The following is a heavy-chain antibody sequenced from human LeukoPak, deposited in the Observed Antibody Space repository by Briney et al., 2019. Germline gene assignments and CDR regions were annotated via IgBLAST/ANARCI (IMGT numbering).Heavy chain of an antibody. CDR2: ISSSSSYI. D-gene: IGHD1-26*01. CDR3: AKEEYNGSLLTLDY. Sequence: MPGGSLRLSCAASGFTFSSYSMNWVRQAPGKGLEWVSSISSSSSYIYYADSVKGRFTISRDNSKNTLYLQVNSLRAEDTAIYYCAKEEYNGSLLTLDYWGQGTLLTVSS. V-gene: IGHV3-21*04. CDR1: GFTFSSYS. J-gene: IGHJ4*02.